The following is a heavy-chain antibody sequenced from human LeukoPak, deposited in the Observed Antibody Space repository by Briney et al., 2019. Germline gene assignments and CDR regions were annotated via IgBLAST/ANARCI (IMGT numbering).Heavy chain of an antibody. CDR1: GGSISSSSYY. V-gene: IGHV4-39*01. CDR2: IYFSGSS. Sequence: PSETLSLTCTVSGGSISSSSYYWGWIRQPPGKRLEWIGSIYFSGSSYYNPSLRSRVTISVDTSKNQFSLRLTSVTAADTAVYYCARLLFAMDVWGQGTTVTVSS. J-gene: IGHJ6*02. CDR3: ARLLFAMDV. D-gene: IGHD2-21*01.